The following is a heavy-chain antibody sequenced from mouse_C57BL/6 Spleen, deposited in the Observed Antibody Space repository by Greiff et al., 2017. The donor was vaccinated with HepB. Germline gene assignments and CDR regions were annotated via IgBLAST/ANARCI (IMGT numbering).Heavy chain of an antibody. CDR3: ARCGKLRLRFCAY. CDR2: IYPSDSDT. J-gene: IGHJ3*01. D-gene: IGHD3-1*01. CDR1: GYTFTSYW. Sequence: QVQLQQPGAELVRPGSSVKLSCKASGYTFTSYWMDWVKQWPGQGLEWIGNIYPSDSDTHYNQKFKDKATLTVDKSASPAYMQLSSLTSEDSAFYYCARCGKLRLRFCAYWGELTLVTVSA. V-gene: IGHV1-61*01.